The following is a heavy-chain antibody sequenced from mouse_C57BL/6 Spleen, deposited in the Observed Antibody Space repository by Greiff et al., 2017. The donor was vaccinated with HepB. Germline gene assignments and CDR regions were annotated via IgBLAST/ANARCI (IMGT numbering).Heavy chain of an antibody. J-gene: IGHJ2*01. D-gene: IGHD1-1*01. CDR2: IRSKSNNYAT. CDR1: GFSFNTYA. CDR3: VRHPDYYGSSYCYFDY. V-gene: IGHV10-1*01. Sequence: EVQLQESGGGLVQPKGSLKLSCAASGFSFNTYAMNWVRQAPGKGLEWVARIRSKSNNYATYYADSVKDRFTISRDDSESMLYLQMNNLKTEDTAMYYCVRHPDYYGSSYCYFDYWGQGTTLTVSS.